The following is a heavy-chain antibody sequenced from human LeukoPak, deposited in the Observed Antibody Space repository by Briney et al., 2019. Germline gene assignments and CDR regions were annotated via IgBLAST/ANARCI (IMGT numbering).Heavy chain of an antibody. CDR1: GYTFRNYG. Sequence: ASVKVSCKTSGYTFRNYGITWVRQIPGQGLEWMGIINPSGDFRSYAQKFKGRVTVTRDMSTRTVYMELSDLRPDDTAVYYCARDFSGEWEQVTGWWLDPWGQGTLVIVSS. J-gene: IGHJ5*02. V-gene: IGHV1-46*01. CDR3: ARDFSGEWEQVTGWWLDP. D-gene: IGHD3-16*01. CDR2: INPSGDFR.